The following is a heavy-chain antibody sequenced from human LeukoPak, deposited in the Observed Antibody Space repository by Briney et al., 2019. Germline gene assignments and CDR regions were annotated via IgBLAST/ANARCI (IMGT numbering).Heavy chain of an antibody. CDR1: GYTFTGYY. Sequence: VASVKVSCKASGYTFTGYYMHWVRQAPGQGLEWMGWINPNSGGTNYAQKFQGRVTMTRDTSISTAYMELSRLRSDDTAVYYCARAAYYYDSSGYYYSHYFDYWGQGTLVTVSS. D-gene: IGHD3-22*01. V-gene: IGHV1-2*02. CDR2: INPNSGGT. CDR3: ARAAYYYDSSGYYYSHYFDY. J-gene: IGHJ4*02.